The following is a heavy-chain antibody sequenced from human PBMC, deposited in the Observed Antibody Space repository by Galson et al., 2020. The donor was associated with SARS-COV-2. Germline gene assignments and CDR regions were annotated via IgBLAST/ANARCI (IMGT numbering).Heavy chain of an antibody. Sequence: ETSETLSLTCTVSGGSISSSSYYWGWIRQPPGKGREWIGSIYYSGSTYYNPSLKSRVTISVDTSKNQFSLKLSSVTAADTAVYYCARLYDSKPYYYGMDVWGQGTTVTVSS. V-gene: IGHV4-39*01. CDR2: IYYSGST. CDR1: GGSISSSSYY. J-gene: IGHJ6*02. D-gene: IGHD3-22*01. CDR3: ARLYDSKPYYYGMDV.